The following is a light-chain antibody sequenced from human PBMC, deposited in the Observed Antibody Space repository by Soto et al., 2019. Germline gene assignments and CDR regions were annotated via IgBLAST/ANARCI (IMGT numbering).Light chain of an antibody. CDR3: SSDTSSNTHEV. CDR1: SSDVVCYNY. Sequence: QSVLTKPPSASGSPGQSVAISCTGTSSDVVCYNYVSWYQQHPGKAPKLMIYEVNKRPSGVPDRFSGSKSGNTASLTISGLAAEDEADYYCSSDTSSNTHEVFGVGTKVSVL. V-gene: IGLV2-8*01. CDR2: EVN. J-gene: IGLJ1*01.